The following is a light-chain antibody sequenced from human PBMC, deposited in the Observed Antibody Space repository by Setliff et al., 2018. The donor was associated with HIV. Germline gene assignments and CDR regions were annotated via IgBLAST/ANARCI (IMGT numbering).Light chain of an antibody. V-gene: IGLV1-44*01. CDR3: CSYAGSYTFVV. CDR2: SNS. J-gene: IGLJ2*01. Sequence: VLTQPPSASGTPGQRVTMSCSGSSSNIGSNTVIWYQQFPGTAPKLLIYSNSLRPSGVPDRFSGSKSGTAASLAISGLQSEDEADYYCCSYAGSYTFVVFGGGTKVTVL. CDR1: SSNIGSNT.